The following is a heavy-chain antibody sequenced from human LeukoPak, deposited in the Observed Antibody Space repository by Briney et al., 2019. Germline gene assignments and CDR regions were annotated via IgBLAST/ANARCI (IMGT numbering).Heavy chain of an antibody. CDR1: GFTFNTHA. V-gene: IGHV3-23*01. CDR2: INGNGAST. D-gene: IGHD2-15*01. J-gene: IGHJ4*02. CDR3: AKDQGYYYLDY. Sequence: GGSLRLSRAASGFTFNTHAMSWVRQAPGKGLEWVSGINGNGASTYYSDSVKGRFTISRDNSKNTLYLQMSSLRAEDTAVYYCAKDQGYYYLDYWGQGTLVTVSS.